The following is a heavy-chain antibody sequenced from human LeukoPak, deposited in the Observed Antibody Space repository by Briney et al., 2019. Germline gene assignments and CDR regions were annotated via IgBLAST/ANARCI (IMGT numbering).Heavy chain of an antibody. V-gene: IGHV3-23*01. CDR3: AKSPPLDYGDYGWNYYYYGMDV. J-gene: IGHJ6*02. D-gene: IGHD4-17*01. CDR1: GFTFSSYS. CDR2: ISGSGGST. Sequence: SGGSLRLSCAASGFTFSSYSMNWVRQAPGKGLEWVSAISGSGGSTYYADSVKGRFTISRDNSKNTLYLQMNSLRDEDTAVYYCAKSPPLDYGDYGWNYYYYGMDVWGQGTTVTVSS.